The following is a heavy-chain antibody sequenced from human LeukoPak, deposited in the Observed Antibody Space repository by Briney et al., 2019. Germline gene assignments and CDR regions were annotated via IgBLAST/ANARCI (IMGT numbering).Heavy chain of an antibody. V-gene: IGHV4-61*01. J-gene: IGHJ3*01. CDR3: ARVPGGGTAAN. Sequence: SDTLSLTCTVSGGSVSSGSYYWGWIRQPPGKGLEWIGYIYYSGSTNYNPSLKSRVTISVDTSENQSSLKLSPVTAADTAVYYCARVPGGGTAANWGQGTMVTVSS. CDR1: GGSVSSGSYY. CDR2: IYYSGST. D-gene: IGHD1-7*01.